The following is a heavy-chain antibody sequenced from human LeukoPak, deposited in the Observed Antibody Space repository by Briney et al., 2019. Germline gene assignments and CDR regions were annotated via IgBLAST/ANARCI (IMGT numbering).Heavy chain of an antibody. CDR3: ARALYDILTGYSDAFDI. CDR2: IYHSGST. CDR1: GGSISSGGYS. V-gene: IGHV4-30-2*01. D-gene: IGHD3-9*01. Sequence: SETLSLTCAVSGGSISSGGYSWSWIRQPPGKGLEWIGYIYHSGSTYYNPSLKSRVTISVDRSKNQFSLKLSSVTAADTAVYYCARALYDILTGYSDAFDIWGQGTMVTV. J-gene: IGHJ3*02.